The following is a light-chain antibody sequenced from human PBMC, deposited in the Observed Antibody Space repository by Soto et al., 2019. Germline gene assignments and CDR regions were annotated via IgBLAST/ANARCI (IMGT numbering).Light chain of an antibody. J-gene: IGLJ2*01. V-gene: IGLV2-14*01. CDR1: SSDVGGYNY. CDR3: SSYTSSSTIL. CDR2: EVS. Sequence: QSVLTQPASVSGSPGQSITISCTGTSSDVGGYNYVSWYQQHPGKAPKLMIYEVSNRPSGVPNRFSGSKSGNTASLTISGLQTEDEADYYCSSYTSSSTILFGGGTKLTVL.